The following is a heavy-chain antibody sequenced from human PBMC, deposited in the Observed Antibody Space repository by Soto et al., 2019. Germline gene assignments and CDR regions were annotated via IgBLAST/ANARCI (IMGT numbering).Heavy chain of an antibody. V-gene: IGHV3-11*01. CDR3: ASGHNELAY. J-gene: IGHJ4*02. Sequence: QVQLVESGGGLVKPGGSLRLSCAASGLTFSDFYMSWIRQAPGKGLECVSLISAGGDTIYYADSVKGRFTISRDNAKNSLFLQMNSLRAEDTAVYYCASGHNELAYWGQGTLVTVSS. CDR2: ISAGGDTI. CDR1: GLTFSDFY. D-gene: IGHD1-1*01.